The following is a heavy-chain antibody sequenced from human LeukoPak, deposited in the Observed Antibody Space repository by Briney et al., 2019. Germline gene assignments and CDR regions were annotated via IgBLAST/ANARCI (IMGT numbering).Heavy chain of an antibody. CDR2: ISYSGST. J-gene: IGHJ4*02. V-gene: IGHV4-59*01. Sequence: SETLSLTCTVSGGSISSYYWSWIRQPPGKGLEWIGYISYSGSTNYNPSLKSRVTISVDTSKNQFSLKLSSVTAADTAVYYCARVGRGDHTWGSYYFDHWGQGTLATVSS. CDR3: ARVGRGDHTWGSYYFDH. D-gene: IGHD3-16*01. CDR1: GGSISSYY.